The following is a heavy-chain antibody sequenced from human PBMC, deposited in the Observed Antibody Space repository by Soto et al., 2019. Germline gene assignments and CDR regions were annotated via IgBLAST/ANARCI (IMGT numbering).Heavy chain of an antibody. CDR2: IYWDDDK. D-gene: IGHD2-21*01. J-gene: IGHJ6*02. CDR3: AHQVPPRIVDV. V-gene: IGHV2-5*02. Sequence: QITLKESGPTLVKPTQTLTLTCTFSGFSLNTSGVGVGWIRQPPGKALEWLAVIYWDDDKRYSPSLKSRLTITKYTSNNQVVLTMTNMDPVDTATYSCAHQVPPRIVDVWGQGTTVTVSS. CDR1: GFSLNTSGVG.